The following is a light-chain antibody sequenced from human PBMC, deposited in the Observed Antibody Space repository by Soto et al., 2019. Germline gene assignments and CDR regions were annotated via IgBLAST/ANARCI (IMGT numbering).Light chain of an antibody. J-gene: IGLJ1*01. Sequence: QSVLTQPASVSGSPGQSIAISCTGTSSDVGYYNYVSWYQQHPGKAPKVMIYDVNNRPSGVSDRSSGSKSGNTASLTISGLQAEDEADYYCSSYTSSSTDVFGTGTKLTVL. CDR3: SSYTSSSTDV. CDR1: SSDVGYYNY. V-gene: IGLV2-14*01. CDR2: DVN.